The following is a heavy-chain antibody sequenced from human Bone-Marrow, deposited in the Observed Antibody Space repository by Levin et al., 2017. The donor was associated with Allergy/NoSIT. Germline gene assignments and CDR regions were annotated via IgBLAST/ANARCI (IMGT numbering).Heavy chain of an antibody. CDR2: ITGGGHTG. Sequence: WASVKVSCAASGLNFNNYAMSWVRQAPGKGLEWVSAITGGGHTGYYADSVKGRFTVSRDNSNNTLYLHLNSLRPEDTAVYYCTKDIEVATIFGYYYGMDVWGQGTTVTVSS. J-gene: IGHJ6*02. CDR3: TKDIEVATIFGYYYGMDV. CDR1: GLNFNNYA. D-gene: IGHD5-24*01. V-gene: IGHV3-23*01.